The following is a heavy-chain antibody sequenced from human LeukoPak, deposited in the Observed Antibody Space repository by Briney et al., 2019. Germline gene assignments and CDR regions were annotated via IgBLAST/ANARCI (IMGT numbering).Heavy chain of an antibody. CDR3: ARDVCGGDCFVDDY. Sequence: GGSLRLSCAASGFTFSDYYVSWIRQAPGKGLEWVSYISSSGSTIYYADSVKGRFTISRDNAKNSLYLQMNSLRAEDTAVYYCARDVCGGDCFVDDYWGQGTLVTVSS. CDR1: GFTFSDYY. V-gene: IGHV3-11*01. D-gene: IGHD2-21*02. J-gene: IGHJ4*02. CDR2: ISSSGSTI.